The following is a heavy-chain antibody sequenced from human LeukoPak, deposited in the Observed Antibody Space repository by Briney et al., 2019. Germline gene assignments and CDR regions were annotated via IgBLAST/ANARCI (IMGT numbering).Heavy chain of an antibody. CDR2: INVGNGNT. CDR1: GYTFTSYA. CDR3: ARSGSYYSFGY. V-gene: IGHV1-3*01. D-gene: IGHD1-26*01. J-gene: IGHJ4*02. Sequence: ASVKVSCKASGYTFTSYAMHWVRQAPGQRLEWMGWINVGNGNTKYSQKFQGRVTITRDTSASTAYMELSSLRSEHTAVYYCARSGSYYSFGYWGQGTLVTVSS.